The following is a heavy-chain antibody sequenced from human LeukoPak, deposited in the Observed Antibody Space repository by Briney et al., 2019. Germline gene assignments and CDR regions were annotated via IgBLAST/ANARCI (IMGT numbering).Heavy chain of an antibody. CDR1: GGSISEYY. Sequence: PSETLSLTCTVSGGSISEYYWSWIRQPPGKGLEWIGYIYYSGSTNYNPSLRSRVTISVDTSKNQFSLKASSVTAADTAVYYCARGSGKDYSRSSTYMDVWGKGTTVTVSS. V-gene: IGHV4-59*01. CDR3: ARGSGKDYSRSSTYMDV. D-gene: IGHD6-6*01. CDR2: IYYSGST. J-gene: IGHJ6*03.